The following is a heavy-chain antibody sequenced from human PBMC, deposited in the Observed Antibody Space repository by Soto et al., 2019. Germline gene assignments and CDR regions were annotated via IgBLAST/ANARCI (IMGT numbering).Heavy chain of an antibody. CDR1: GYTFTSYD. CDR2: VNPNSGNT. J-gene: IGHJ3*02. V-gene: IGHV1-8*01. CDR3: ASGVGEYIRDAFDI. Sequence: QVQLVQSGAEVKKPGASVKVSCKASGYTFTSYDINWVRQATGQGLEWMGWVNPNSGNTGYAQKFQGRVTMTRNTSISTAYMELSSLRSEDTAVYYGASGVGEYIRDAFDIWGQGTMVTVSS. D-gene: IGHD3-16*01.